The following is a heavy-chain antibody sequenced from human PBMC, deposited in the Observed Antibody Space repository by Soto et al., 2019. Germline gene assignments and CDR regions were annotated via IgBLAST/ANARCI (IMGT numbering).Heavy chain of an antibody. CDR1: GGSISSGGYY. D-gene: IGHD3-16*02. Sequence: QVQLQESGPGLVKPSQTLSLTCTVSGGSISSGGYYWSWIRQHPGKGLEWIGYIYYSGSTYYNPSLQSRVTIAVDTSKNQFSLKLSSVTAADTAVYYCARVSFLDYYYGMDVWGQGTTVTVSS. CDR2: IYYSGST. CDR3: ARVSFLDYYYGMDV. J-gene: IGHJ6*02. V-gene: IGHV4-31*03.